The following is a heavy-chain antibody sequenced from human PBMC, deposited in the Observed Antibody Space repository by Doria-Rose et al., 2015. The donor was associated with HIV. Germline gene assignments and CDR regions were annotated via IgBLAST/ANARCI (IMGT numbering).Heavy chain of an antibody. CDR3: ARIKSSRWYHKYYFDF. D-gene: IGHD6-13*01. CDR1: GVSLSSPGMG. J-gene: IGHJ4*02. V-gene: IGHV2-26*01. CDR2: IFSDDER. Sequence: QITLKESGPVLVKPTETLTLTCTVSGVSLSSPGMGVSWIRQPPGKALEWLATIFSDDERSYKTSLKSRITIPRGTSKSQVVLTMTDMDPVDTATYYCARIKSSRWYHKYYFDFWGQGTLVIVSA.